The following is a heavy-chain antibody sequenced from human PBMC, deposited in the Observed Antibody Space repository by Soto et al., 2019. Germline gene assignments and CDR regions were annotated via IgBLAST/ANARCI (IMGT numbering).Heavy chain of an antibody. Sequence: GGSLRLSCAAYGFTFSTYAMSWVRQAPGKGLEWVSAITGSGGSTYYADSVKGRFTISRDNSKNTLYLQMNSLRDEDTAVYYCAKGSASARPYYFDYWGQGTLVTVSS. CDR2: ITGSGGST. CDR3: AKGSASARPYYFDY. D-gene: IGHD6-6*01. V-gene: IGHV3-23*01. J-gene: IGHJ4*02. CDR1: GFTFSTYA.